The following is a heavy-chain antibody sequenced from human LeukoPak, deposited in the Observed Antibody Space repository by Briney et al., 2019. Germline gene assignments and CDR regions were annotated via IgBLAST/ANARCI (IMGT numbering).Heavy chain of an antibody. J-gene: IGHJ4*02. CDR2: IYSGGST. V-gene: IGHV3-66*02. D-gene: IGHD1-26*01. CDR1: GFTVSSNS. Sequence: GGSLRLSCAASGFTVSSNSMSWVRQAPGKGLEWVSVIYSGGSTYYADSVKGRFTISRDNSKNTLYLQMNSLRAEDTAVYYCARFWELLYYFDYWGQGTLVTVSS. CDR3: ARFWELLYYFDY.